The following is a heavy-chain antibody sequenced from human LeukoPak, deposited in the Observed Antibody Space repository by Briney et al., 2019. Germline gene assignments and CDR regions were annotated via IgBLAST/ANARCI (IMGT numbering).Heavy chain of an antibody. D-gene: IGHD6-19*01. CDR1: GFTFDDYA. V-gene: IGHV3-43*02. CDR2: ISGDGGST. J-gene: IGHJ4*02. Sequence: GGSLRLSCAASGFTFDDYAMHWVRQAPGKGLEWVSLISGDGGSTYYADSVKGRFTTSRDNSKNSLYLQMNSLSTEDTALYYCAKGGSGWSYYFDFWGQGTLVTVSS. CDR3: AKGGSGWSYYFDF.